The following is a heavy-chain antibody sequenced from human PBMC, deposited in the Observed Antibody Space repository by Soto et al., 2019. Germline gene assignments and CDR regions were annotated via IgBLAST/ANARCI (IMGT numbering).Heavy chain of an antibody. D-gene: IGHD6-25*01. J-gene: IGHJ4*02. V-gene: IGHV3-23*01. CDR3: AKFFVETGGSGGWPWTFHY. CDR2: ISGSGGTT. CDR1: GFTFSSYA. Sequence: ESGGGLVQPGRSLRLSCAASGFTFSSYAMSWVRQAPGKGLEWVSAISGSGGTTYYAASVKGRFTISRDNSKNTLFLQMNSLRAEDTAVYYCAKFFVETGGSGGWPWTFHYWGQGTLVTVSS.